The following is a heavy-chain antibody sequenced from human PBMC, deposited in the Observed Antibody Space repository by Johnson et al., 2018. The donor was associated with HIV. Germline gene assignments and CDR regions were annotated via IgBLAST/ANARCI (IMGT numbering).Heavy chain of an antibody. CDR3: ARAIAPYTYYLEGDALDI. Sequence: QVQLVESGGGVVQSGRSLRLSCAASGFTFSSYAMHWVRQAPGKGLEWVAVISHDGSNKYYADSVEDRFTISRANSKNTLYLQMNSLGPVDTAVYYCARAIAPYTYYLEGDALDIWCQGTVVTVSS. J-gene: IGHJ3*02. CDR1: GFTFSSYA. CDR2: ISHDGSNK. V-gene: IGHV3-30-3*01. D-gene: IGHD4-11*01.